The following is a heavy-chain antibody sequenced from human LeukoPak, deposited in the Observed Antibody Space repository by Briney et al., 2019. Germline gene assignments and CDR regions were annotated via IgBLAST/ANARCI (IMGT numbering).Heavy chain of an antibody. J-gene: IGHJ5*02. Sequence: GGSLRLSCVASGFTFSHYWMSWVRQAPGKGLEWVANIKQDGSIEDYVDSVKGRFTVSRDNAKNSLYLEMNSLRVEDTAVYYCVSQQVAPPWGQGTLVIVSS. CDR2: IKQDGSIE. CDR3: VSQQVAPP. V-gene: IGHV3-7*01. CDR1: GFTFSHYW. D-gene: IGHD5-12*01.